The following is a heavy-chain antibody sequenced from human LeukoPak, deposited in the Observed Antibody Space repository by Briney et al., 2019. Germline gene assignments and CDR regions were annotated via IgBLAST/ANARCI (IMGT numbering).Heavy chain of an antibody. CDR2: IYPGDSDT. J-gene: IGHJ4*02. Sequence: GESLKISCKGSGYSFTSYWIGWVRQMPGKGLEWMGIIYPGDSDTRYSPSFQGQVTISADKSIGTAYLQWSSLKASDTAMYYCARQDAYYYDSSGYYYFDYWGQGTLVTVSS. D-gene: IGHD3-22*01. CDR1: GYSFTSYW. CDR3: ARQDAYYYDSSGYYYFDY. V-gene: IGHV5-51*01.